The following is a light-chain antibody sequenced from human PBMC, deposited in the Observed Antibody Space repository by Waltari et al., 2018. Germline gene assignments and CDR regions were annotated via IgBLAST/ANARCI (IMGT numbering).Light chain of an antibody. CDR1: SGSLSTTSY. J-gene: IGLJ3*02. CDR3: ALYMGSGIWV. Sequence: QTVVTQEPSLSVSPGGTVTLTCALSSGSLSTTSYATWYQQTPGQAPRTLVYKASAGSSGVPGRFSGSILGNTAALTITGAQADDESDYYCALYMGSGIWVFGGGTRLTVL. CDR2: KAS. V-gene: IGLV8-61*01.